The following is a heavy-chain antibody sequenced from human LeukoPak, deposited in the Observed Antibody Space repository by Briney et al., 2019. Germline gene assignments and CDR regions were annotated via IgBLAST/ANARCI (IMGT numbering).Heavy chain of an antibody. V-gene: IGHV1-2*04. CDR2: INPDSGVT. CDR3: ARDKDRYGSGPFDY. CDR1: GYTFTRYF. D-gene: IGHD3-10*01. Sequence: ASVKVSCNASGYTFTRYFLHWVRQAPGHWLEWMGYINPDSGVTNYAQKFRGWVTLTRDTSITTAYMELSSLSPDDTAIYYSARDKDRYGSGPFDYWGQGTLVMASS. J-gene: IGHJ4*01.